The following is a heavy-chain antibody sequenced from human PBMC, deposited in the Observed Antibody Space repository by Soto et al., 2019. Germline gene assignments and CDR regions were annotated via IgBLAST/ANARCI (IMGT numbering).Heavy chain of an antibody. Sequence: SETLSLTCIVSGGSVYSNCHYQPWIRQPPGKGLEWIGSIDNNGVTNYNSSLKSRVTISRDTSKNQFSLRLTSVTAADTAVYYCGKILVGATGHTDADSWGPGTLVTVSS. CDR3: GKILVGATGHTDADS. V-gene: IGHV4-39*01. D-gene: IGHD2-15*01. CDR1: GGSVYSNCHY. J-gene: IGHJ4*02. CDR2: IDNNGVT.